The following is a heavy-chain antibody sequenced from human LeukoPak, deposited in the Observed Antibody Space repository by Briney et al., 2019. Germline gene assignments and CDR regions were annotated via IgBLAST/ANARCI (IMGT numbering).Heavy chain of an antibody. Sequence: SGGSLRLSCAASGFTFSSYAMHWVRQAPGKGLEWVTIISYDGNTKYSADSVKGRFTISRDNSKNTLYLQMNSLRAEDTALYYCAKDQSYCNGGSCRDAFDIWGQGTMVTVSS. J-gene: IGHJ3*02. D-gene: IGHD2-15*01. CDR2: ISYDGNTK. CDR3: AKDQSYCNGGSCRDAFDI. V-gene: IGHV3-30-3*01. CDR1: GFTFSSYA.